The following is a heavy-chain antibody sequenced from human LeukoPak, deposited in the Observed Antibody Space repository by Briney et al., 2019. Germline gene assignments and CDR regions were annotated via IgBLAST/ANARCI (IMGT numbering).Heavy chain of an antibody. Sequence: SETLSLTCTVSGDSISRSTYYWAWIRQPPGKGLEWIGSIYYGRSPYYNPSLESRATISVDTSKNHFSLKMSSVTAADTAVYYCARSSGTGTFSYWGQGTLVTVSS. CDR3: ARSSGTGTFSY. D-gene: IGHD6-25*01. CDR2: IYYGRSP. V-gene: IGHV4-39*02. J-gene: IGHJ4*02. CDR1: GDSISRSTYY.